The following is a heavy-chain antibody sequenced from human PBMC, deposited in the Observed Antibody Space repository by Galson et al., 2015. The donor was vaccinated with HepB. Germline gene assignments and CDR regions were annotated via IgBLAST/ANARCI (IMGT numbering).Heavy chain of an antibody. V-gene: IGHV3-7*01. CDR3: ARDRWRFERRTYYYNGMDV. J-gene: IGHJ6*02. CDR2: IKQDGSEK. CDR1: GFTFSSYW. Sequence: SLRLSCAASGFTFSSYWMSWVRRAPGKGLEWVANIKQDGSEKYYVDSVKGRFTISRDNAKNSLYLQMNSLRAEDTAVYYCARDRWRFERRTYYYNGMDVWGQGTTVTVSS. D-gene: IGHD3-10*01.